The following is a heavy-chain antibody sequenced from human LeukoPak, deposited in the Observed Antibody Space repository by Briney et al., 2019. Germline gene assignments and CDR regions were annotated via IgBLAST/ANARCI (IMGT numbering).Heavy chain of an antibody. J-gene: IGHJ4*02. Sequence: GASVKVSCTVSRSSLSDLSMHWVRHSPPKGLEWLGGFHPENDEIIYAQNFQGRVTMSEDTSRDTAYMELRSLRSDDTAVYYCVTGDHSPYYFHYWGQGSLVTVSS. CDR3: VTGDHSPYYFHY. D-gene: IGHD4-11*01. CDR1: RSSLSDLS. CDR2: FHPENDEI. V-gene: IGHV1-24*01.